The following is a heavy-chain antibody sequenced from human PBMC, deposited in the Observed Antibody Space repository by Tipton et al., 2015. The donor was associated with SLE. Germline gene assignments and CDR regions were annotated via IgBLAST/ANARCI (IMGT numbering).Heavy chain of an antibody. CDR3: ARAEMTTEGSAFYFYVDV. CDR1: GGPISGYY. D-gene: IGHD5-24*01. Sequence: TLSLTCTVSGGPISGYYWSWIRQPPGKGLEWIGYTFDSGTNYSPSLKSRVTISVDTSKNQFSLRLTSVTAADTAVYYCARAEMTTEGSAFYFYVDVWGKGTTVTVSS. CDR2: TFDSGT. J-gene: IGHJ6*03. V-gene: IGHV4-59*01.